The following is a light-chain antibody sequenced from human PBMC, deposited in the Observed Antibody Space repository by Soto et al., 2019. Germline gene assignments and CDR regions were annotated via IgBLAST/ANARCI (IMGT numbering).Light chain of an antibody. J-gene: IGKJ1*01. CDR2: EAS. Sequence: DIQMTQSPSTLSASVGDRVTIACRASQTVTTWLAWYQQKPGKGPRLLIYEASRLESGVPSRFSGSGSGTEFTLTISSLQPDDFATYYCHQYNSYSWTFGQGTKVDIK. V-gene: IGKV1-5*03. CDR3: HQYNSYSWT. CDR1: QTVTTW.